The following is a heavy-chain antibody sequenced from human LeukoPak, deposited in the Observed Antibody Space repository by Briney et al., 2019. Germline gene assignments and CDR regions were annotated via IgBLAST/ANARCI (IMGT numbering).Heavy chain of an antibody. D-gene: IGHD5-12*01. V-gene: IGHV3-21*01. Sequence: GGSLRLSCAASGFTFSSYSMNWVRQAPGKGLEWVSSISSSSSYIYYADSVKGRFTISRDNAKNSLYLQMNSLRAEDTAVYYCARDGGAPWLRSGYYFDYWGQGTLVTVSS. CDR2: ISSSSSYI. J-gene: IGHJ4*02. CDR3: ARDGGAPWLRSGYYFDY. CDR1: GFTFSSYS.